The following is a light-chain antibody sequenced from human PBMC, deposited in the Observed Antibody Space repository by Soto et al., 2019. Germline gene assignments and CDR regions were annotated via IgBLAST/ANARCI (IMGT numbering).Light chain of an antibody. CDR2: DVS. V-gene: IGLV2-14*03. Sequence: QSALTQPACVSGSPGQSITISCTRTSSDVGGYNYVSWYQQHPGKAPKLMIYDVSNRPSGVSYRFSGSKSGNTASLTISGLQSEDESDYYCSSYTCSSTLYVFGAGTKLTV. J-gene: IGLJ1*01. CDR3: SSYTCSSTLYV. CDR1: SSDVGGYNY.